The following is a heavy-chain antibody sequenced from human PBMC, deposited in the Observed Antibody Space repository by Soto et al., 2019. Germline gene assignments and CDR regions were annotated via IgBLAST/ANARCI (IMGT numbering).Heavy chain of an antibody. J-gene: IGHJ6*02. V-gene: IGHV3-48*02. CDR2: ISSSSSTI. Sequence: GGSLRLSCGTSGFTFSSYSMNWVRQAPGKGLEWVSYISSSSSTIYYADSVKGRFTISRDNAKNSLYLQMNSLRDEDTAVYYCARDGSSWYQDYYYGMDVWGQGTTVTVSS. CDR3: ARDGSSWYQDYYYGMDV. CDR1: GFTFSSYS. D-gene: IGHD6-13*01.